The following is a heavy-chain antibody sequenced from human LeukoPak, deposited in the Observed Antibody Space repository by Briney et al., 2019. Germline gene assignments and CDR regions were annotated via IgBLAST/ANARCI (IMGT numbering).Heavy chain of an antibody. J-gene: IGHJ6*04. D-gene: IGHD3-10*02. CDR1: GFTFSSYA. Sequence: GRSLRLSCAASGFTFSSYAMHWVRQAPGKGLEWVAVISYDGSNKYYADSVKGRFTISRDNSKNTLYLQMNSLRAEDTAVYYCAELGITMIGGVWGKGTTVTISS. CDR2: ISYDGSNK. V-gene: IGHV3-30*04. CDR3: AELGITMIGGV.